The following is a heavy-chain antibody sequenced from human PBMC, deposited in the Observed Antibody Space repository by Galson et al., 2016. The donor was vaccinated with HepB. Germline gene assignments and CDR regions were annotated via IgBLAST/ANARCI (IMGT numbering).Heavy chain of an antibody. D-gene: IGHD2-15*01. J-gene: IGHJ5*02. V-gene: IGHV4-4*07. CDR3: AREGCSGGSCYSGYNWFDP. Sequence: SETLSLTCTVSGDSISSHYWSWIRQPAGKGLEWTGRIYTSGSTHYNPSLKSRVTMSVDTSKNQFSLKLTSVTAADTAVYYCAREGCSGGSCYSGYNWFDPWGQGTLVTVSS. CDR1: GDSISSHY. CDR2: IYTSGST.